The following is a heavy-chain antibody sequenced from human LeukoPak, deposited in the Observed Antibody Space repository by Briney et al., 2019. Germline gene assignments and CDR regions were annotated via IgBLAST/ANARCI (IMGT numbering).Heavy chain of an antibody. V-gene: IGHV3-13*01. Sequence: PGGSLRLSCAASGFTFSSYDMHWVRQPTGKGLEWVSAIGTAGDTYYSHSVKGRFTISRENAKNSLYLHMNSLSAGDTAVYFCARGHMLTGYYNFAWFDPWGQGTLVTVPS. D-gene: IGHD3-9*01. CDR2: IGTAGDT. CDR3: ARGHMLTGYYNFAWFDP. CDR1: GFTFSSYD. J-gene: IGHJ5*02.